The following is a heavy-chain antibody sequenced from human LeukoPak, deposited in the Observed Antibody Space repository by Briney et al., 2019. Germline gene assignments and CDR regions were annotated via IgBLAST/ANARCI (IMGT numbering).Heavy chain of an antibody. CDR3: AKEKYYYGSGSHYDY. Sequence: GGSLRLSCAASGFTFSSYGMHWVRQAPGKGLEWVAFIRYDGSNKYYADSVKGRFTISRDNSKNTLYLQMNSLRAEDTAVYYCAKEKYYYGSGSHYDYWGQGTLVTVSS. V-gene: IGHV3-30*02. D-gene: IGHD3-10*01. CDR2: IRYDGSNK. CDR1: GFTFSSYG. J-gene: IGHJ4*02.